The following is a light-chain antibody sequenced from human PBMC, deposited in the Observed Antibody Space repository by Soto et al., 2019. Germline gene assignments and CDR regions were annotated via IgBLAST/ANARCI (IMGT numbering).Light chain of an antibody. J-gene: IGLJ3*02. CDR2: EVN. CDR1: SSDVGAYKY. Sequence: QPVLTQPPSASGSPGQSVAISCTGTSSDVGAYKYVSWYQQHPGKAPKLLIFEVNERPSGVPDRFSGSKSGNTASLTVSGLQAEDEADYYCHSYAGSNSWVFGGGTKVTVL. V-gene: IGLV2-8*01. CDR3: HSYAGSNSWV.